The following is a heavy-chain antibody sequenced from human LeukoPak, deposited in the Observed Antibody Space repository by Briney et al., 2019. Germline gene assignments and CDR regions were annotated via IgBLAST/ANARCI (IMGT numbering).Heavy chain of an antibody. D-gene: IGHD6-13*01. Sequence: SETLSLTCNVSGGFISSYYLSWIRQPAGKGLEWIGRIYTNGSTYYNPSLKSRVTMSVDTSKNQFSLQLSSVTAADTAAYYCAREQGSQQYGNSWSFDYWGHGTLVTVSS. J-gene: IGHJ4*01. CDR3: AREQGSQQYGNSWSFDY. CDR1: GGFISSYY. CDR2: IYTNGST. V-gene: IGHV4-4*07.